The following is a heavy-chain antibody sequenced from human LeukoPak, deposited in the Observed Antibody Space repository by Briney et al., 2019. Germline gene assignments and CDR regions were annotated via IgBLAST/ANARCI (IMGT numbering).Heavy chain of an antibody. V-gene: IGHV3-20*04. J-gene: IGHJ3*02. Sequence: GGSLRLSCAASGFTFDDSGMTWVRQVPGKGLEWVSGINWNGDRTGYADSVKGRFTISRDNAKNSLYLQMNSLRVEDTALYYCARGHYYDSSGGYRPSPFDIWGQGTMVTVSS. CDR3: ARGHYYDSSGGYRPSPFDI. CDR1: GFTFDDSG. D-gene: IGHD3-22*01. CDR2: INWNGDRT.